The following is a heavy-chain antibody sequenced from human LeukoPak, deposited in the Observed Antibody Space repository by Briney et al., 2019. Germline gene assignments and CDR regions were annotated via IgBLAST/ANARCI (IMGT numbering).Heavy chain of an antibody. D-gene: IGHD1-1*01. Sequence: PGGSLRLSCAASGFTFSSYAMPWVRQAPGKGLEYVSAISSNGGSTYYANSVKGRFTISRDNSKNTLYLQMGSLRAEDMAVYYCARVAGRLEKRAYFDYWGQGTLVTVSS. CDR2: ISSNGGST. CDR3: ARVAGRLEKRAYFDY. V-gene: IGHV3-64*01. J-gene: IGHJ4*02. CDR1: GFTFSSYA.